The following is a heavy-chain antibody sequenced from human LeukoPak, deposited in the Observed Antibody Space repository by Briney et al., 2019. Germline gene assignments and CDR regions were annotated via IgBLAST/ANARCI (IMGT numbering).Heavy chain of an antibody. Sequence: PSETLSLTCTVSGGSISSYYWSWIRQPPGKGLEWTGYIYYSGSTNYNPSLKSRVTISIDTSKNQFSLKLSSVTAADTAVYYCARDSGMVALDYWGQGTLVTVSS. CDR1: GGSISSYY. J-gene: IGHJ4*02. CDR3: ARDSGMVALDY. CDR2: IYYSGST. D-gene: IGHD1-26*01. V-gene: IGHV4-59*01.